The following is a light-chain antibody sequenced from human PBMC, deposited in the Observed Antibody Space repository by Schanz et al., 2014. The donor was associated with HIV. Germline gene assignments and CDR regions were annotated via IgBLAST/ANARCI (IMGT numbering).Light chain of an antibody. CDR2: ATS. CDR3: QYFGNSWGT. V-gene: IGKV3-20*01. CDR1: QRLSSSY. J-gene: IGKJ4*01. Sequence: EIVLTQSPGSLSLSPGGRATLSCGASQRLSSSYLAWYQQKRDQPPRLVIYATSTRAAGIPDRFSGTGSGTDFTLTISSLEPEEFAVYYCQYFGNSWGTFGGGTKVEIK.